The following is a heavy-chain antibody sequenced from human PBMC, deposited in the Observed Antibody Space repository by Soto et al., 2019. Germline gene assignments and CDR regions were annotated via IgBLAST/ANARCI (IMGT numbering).Heavy chain of an antibody. CDR1: GGSISSSNW. D-gene: IGHD3-3*01. CDR3: ARDENPLFDETSPTPIGSGGSFLPFDY. J-gene: IGHJ4*02. Sequence: LSLTCAVSGGSISSSNWWSWVRQPPGKGLEWIGEIYHSGSTNYNPSLKSRVTISVDKSKNQFSLKLSSVTAADTAVYYCARDENPLFDETSPTPIGSGGSFLPFDYWGQGTLVTVSS. CDR2: IYHSGST. V-gene: IGHV4-4*02.